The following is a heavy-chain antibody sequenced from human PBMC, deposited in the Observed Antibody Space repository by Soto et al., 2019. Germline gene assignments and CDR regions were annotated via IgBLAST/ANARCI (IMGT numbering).Heavy chain of an antibody. CDR2: INSIGSYI. Sequence: EVQLVESGGGLVKPGGSLRLSCAASGFTFSSYTMNWVRQAPGKGLEWVSSINSIGSYIYDVDSVKGRFTISRDNAQKSLYLEMNSLRVEDTAIYYCARVGTTLMRGRIRCNHYGMDVWGQGTTVIVSS. CDR1: GFTFSSYT. V-gene: IGHV3-21*01. J-gene: IGHJ6*02. D-gene: IGHD3-10*01. CDR3: ARVGTTLMRGRIRCNHYGMDV.